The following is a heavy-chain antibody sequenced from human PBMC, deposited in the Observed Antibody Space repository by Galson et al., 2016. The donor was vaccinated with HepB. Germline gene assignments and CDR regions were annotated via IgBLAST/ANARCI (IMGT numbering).Heavy chain of an antibody. J-gene: IGHJ5*01. CDR2: INNDGSST. CDR3: ARDTDYKIDS. V-gene: IGHV3-74*01. Sequence: SLRLSCAASGFSFSRYWMHWVRQGPGKGLVWVSRINNDGSSTSYADSVKGRFTISRDNAKNTLYLQMHSLRAEDTAVYYCARDTDYKIDSWGQGTLVTVSS. D-gene: IGHD3-16*01. CDR1: GFSFSRYW.